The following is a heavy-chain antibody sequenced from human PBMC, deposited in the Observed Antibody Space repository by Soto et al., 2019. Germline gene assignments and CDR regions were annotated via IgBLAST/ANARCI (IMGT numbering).Heavy chain of an antibody. D-gene: IGHD6-19*01. CDR3: TTGYGSDWYG. V-gene: IGHV3-15*01. J-gene: IGHJ4*02. Sequence: EVQLVESGGGLVKPGGSLRLSFAASGITLDSAWINWVRQAPGKGLEWVAQAKRKAAGGAIDYAAPVKGRFIISRDDSKNMAYLQMNSLKIEDTALYYCTTGYGSDWYGWGQGTLVTVSS. CDR1: GITLDSAW. CDR2: AKRKAAGGAI.